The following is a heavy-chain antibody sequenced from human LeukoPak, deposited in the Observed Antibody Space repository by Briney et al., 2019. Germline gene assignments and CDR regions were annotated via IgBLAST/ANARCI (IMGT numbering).Heavy chain of an antibody. CDR2: ISEGGGTT. Sequence: GGSLRLSCAASGFTFSSYAMSWVRQAPGKGLEWVSGISEGGGTTYYADSVKGRFTVSRVNSKNTLYLQMNSLRAEDTAVYYCANLIAAAGTRRGYWGQGTLVTVSS. CDR3: ANLIAAAGTRRGY. V-gene: IGHV3-23*01. CDR1: GFTFSSYA. J-gene: IGHJ4*02. D-gene: IGHD6-13*01.